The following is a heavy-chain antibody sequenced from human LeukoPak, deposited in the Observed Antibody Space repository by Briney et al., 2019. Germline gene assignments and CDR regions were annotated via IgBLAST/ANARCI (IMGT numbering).Heavy chain of an antibody. Sequence: GESLKISCQASGYAFSDYWIVWVRQMPGRGLEWMGSIYPGDSDFRLSPSFEGRVTMSVDNSITTAFLQWRSLKASDTAMYYCARHTYDILTGYYSISGTWFDPWGQGTLVTVSS. D-gene: IGHD3-9*01. CDR2: IYPGDSDF. V-gene: IGHV5-51*01. J-gene: IGHJ5*01. CDR3: ARHTYDILTGYYSISGTWFDP. CDR1: GYAFSDYW.